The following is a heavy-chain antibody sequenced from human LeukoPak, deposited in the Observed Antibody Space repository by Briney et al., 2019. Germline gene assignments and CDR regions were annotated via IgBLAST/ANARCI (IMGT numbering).Heavy chain of an antibody. V-gene: IGHV4-4*02. CDR1: GGSITSTNY. CDR2: VNLQGST. J-gene: IGHJ4*02. Sequence: SETLSLTCGVSGGSITSTNYWTWVRQPPGKGLEWIGEVNLQGSTNYDPSLMGRVAISVDMSENHIPLQLTSVTAADTAVYYCAREGGPYRPLDYSGQGTLVTVSS. CDR3: AREGGPYRPLDY.